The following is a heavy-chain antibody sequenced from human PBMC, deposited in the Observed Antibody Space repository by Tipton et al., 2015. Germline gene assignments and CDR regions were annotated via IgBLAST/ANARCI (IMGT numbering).Heavy chain of an antibody. J-gene: IGHJ4*02. V-gene: IGHV3-21*01. D-gene: IGHD3-10*01. Sequence: SLRLSCAASGFTFSSYTMKWVRQAPGKGLEWVSSISSTSTYIYYADSVKGRFTISRDNAKNSLYLYMNSLRAEDTAVYYCARGLLLWFGMSDYWGRGTLVTVSS. CDR1: GFTFSSYT. CDR2: ISSTSTYI. CDR3: ARGLLLWFGMSDY.